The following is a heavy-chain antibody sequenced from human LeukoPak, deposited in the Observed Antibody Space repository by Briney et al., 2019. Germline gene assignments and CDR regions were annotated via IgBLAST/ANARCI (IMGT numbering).Heavy chain of an antibody. CDR2: IYDSGNT. Sequence: SETLSLTCTVSGGSISSDNYYWSWIRQPPGKGLEWIASIYDSGNTYYSSSLKSRVTISVDTSKNQFSLKLSSVTAADTAVYFCARPAYYGDSWFDPWGQGTLVTVSS. CDR1: GGSISSDNYY. V-gene: IGHV4-39*01. J-gene: IGHJ5*02. D-gene: IGHD4-17*01. CDR3: ARPAYYGDSWFDP.